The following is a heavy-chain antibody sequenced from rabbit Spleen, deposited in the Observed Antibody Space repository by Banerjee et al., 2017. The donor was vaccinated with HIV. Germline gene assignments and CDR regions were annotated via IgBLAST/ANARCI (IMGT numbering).Heavy chain of an antibody. CDR2: IYAGSSGST. D-gene: IGHD1-1*01. CDR3: TRDDGSGHYIDGYFNL. CDR1: GFSFSSGYD. J-gene: IGHJ4*01. Sequence: QSLEESGGDLVKPGASLTLTCTASGFSFSSGYDMCWVRQAPGKGLEWIACIYAGSSGSTYSATWAKGRFTISKTSSTTVTLQVTSLTAADTATYFCTRDDGSGHYIDGYFNLWGPGTLVTVS. V-gene: IGHV1S40*01.